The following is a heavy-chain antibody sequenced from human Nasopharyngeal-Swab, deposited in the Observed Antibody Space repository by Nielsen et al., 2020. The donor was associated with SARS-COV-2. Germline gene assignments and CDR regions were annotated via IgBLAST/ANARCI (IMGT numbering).Heavy chain of an antibody. V-gene: IGHV3-7*01. CDR3: AREGVVPAAMLDY. CDR2: IKQDGSEK. J-gene: IGHJ4*02. CDR1: GFTFSSYW. D-gene: IGHD2-2*01. Sequence: GESLKISCAASGFTFSSYWMSWVRQAPGKGLEWVANIKQDGSEKYYVDSVKGRFTISRDNAKNSLYLQMNSLRAEDTAVYYCAREGVVPAAMLDYWGQGTLVTVSS.